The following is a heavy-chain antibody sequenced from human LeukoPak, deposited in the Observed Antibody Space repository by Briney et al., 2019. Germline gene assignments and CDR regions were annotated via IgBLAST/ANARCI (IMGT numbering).Heavy chain of an antibody. V-gene: IGHV1-8*03. CDR1: GYSFTNYD. J-gene: IGHJ4*02. CDR2: MNPKSGDT. CDR3: AKDVKQQLAQFDY. Sequence: ASVKVSCKASGYSFTNYDINWVRQATGQGLEWMGWMNPKSGDTGYSQKFQGRVFITRDTSINTAYMELSSLGSDDTAVYYCAKDVKQQLAQFDYWGQGTLVTVSS. D-gene: IGHD6-13*01.